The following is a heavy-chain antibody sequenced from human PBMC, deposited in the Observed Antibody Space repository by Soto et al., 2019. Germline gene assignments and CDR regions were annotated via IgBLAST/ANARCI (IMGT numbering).Heavy chain of an antibody. CDR3: ARHFSVDYYEY. J-gene: IGHJ4*02. CDR2: IYSSENT. Sequence: PSETLSLTFTVSSGSVSSSSYSWVWSRQSPGKGLEWIGTIYSSENTYYNPSLLSRVTISVDTSKNEFSLRLGSVTAADTAVYYCARHFSVDYYEYWGQGALVTVSS. CDR1: SGSVSSSSYS. V-gene: IGHV4-39*01.